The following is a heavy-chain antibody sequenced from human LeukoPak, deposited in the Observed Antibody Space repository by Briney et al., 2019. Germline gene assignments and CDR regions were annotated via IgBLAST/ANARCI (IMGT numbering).Heavy chain of an antibody. Sequence: GGSLRLSCAASGFTFSSYEMNWVRQAPGKGLEWVSYISSSGSTIYYADSVKGRFTISRDNAKNSLYLQMNSLRAEDTAVYYCARDSRYSSDWYIWFDPWGQGTLVSVSS. CDR1: GFTFSSYE. J-gene: IGHJ5*02. CDR2: ISSSGSTI. CDR3: ARDSRYSSDWYIWFDP. V-gene: IGHV3-48*03. D-gene: IGHD6-19*01.